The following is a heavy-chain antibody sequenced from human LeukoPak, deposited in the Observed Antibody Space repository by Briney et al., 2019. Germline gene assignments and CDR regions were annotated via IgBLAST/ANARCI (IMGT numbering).Heavy chain of an antibody. V-gene: IGHV3-23*01. Sequence: GGSLRLSCAASGFTLTNYAMSWVRQAPGKGLEWVSAISSSGSNTYYADSVKGRFTISRDKSKNTLYLQMNSLRADDTAVYYCARAPPIVGATKNFDYWGQGTLVTVSS. CDR2: ISSSGSNT. CDR1: GFTLTNYA. J-gene: IGHJ4*02. D-gene: IGHD1-26*01. CDR3: ARAPPIVGATKNFDY.